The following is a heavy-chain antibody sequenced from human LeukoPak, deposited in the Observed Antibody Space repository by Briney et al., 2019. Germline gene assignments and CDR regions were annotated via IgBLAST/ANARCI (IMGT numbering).Heavy chain of an antibody. J-gene: IGHJ4*02. Sequence: PGGSLRLSCAASGFTFSSYWMSWVRQAPGKGLEWVANIKQDGSEKYYVDSVKGRFTISRDNAKNSLYLQMNSLRADDTAVYYCARGNFWRGLCLDYWDQGALVTVSS. CDR1: GFTFSSYW. V-gene: IGHV3-7*01. CDR2: IKQDGSEK. D-gene: IGHD3-3*01. CDR3: ARGNFWRGLCLDY.